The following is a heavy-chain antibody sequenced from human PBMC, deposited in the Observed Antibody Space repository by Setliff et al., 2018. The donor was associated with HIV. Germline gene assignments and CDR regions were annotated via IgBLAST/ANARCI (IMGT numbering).Heavy chain of an antibody. Sequence: GESLKISCKGSAYSFTTFWIAWVRQMPGKGLEWMGIIYPGDSDTTYSQSFQGQVTISVDKSISTAYLQWSSLKASDSAMYYCARQTVHTTHSLDFGSPNRDYYYGMDVWGQGTTVTVSS. J-gene: IGHJ6*02. D-gene: IGHD1-1*01. CDR1: AYSFTTFW. CDR3: ARQTVHTTHSLDFGSPNRDYYYGMDV. V-gene: IGHV5-51*01. CDR2: IYPGDSDT.